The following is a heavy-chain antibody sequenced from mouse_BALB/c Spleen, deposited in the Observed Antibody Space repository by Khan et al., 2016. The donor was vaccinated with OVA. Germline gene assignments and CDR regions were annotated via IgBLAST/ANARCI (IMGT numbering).Heavy chain of an antibody. V-gene: IGHV1-80*01. Sequence: VQLQQSGAELVRPGSSVKISCKTSGYAFSNYWMNWLKQRLGQGLEWIVQIYPGDGDTNYNGEFKGKATLTADKSSNTVFMHFSTLPAEDSAVEFCARSGYDFFAYWGQGTLVTVSA. CDR1: GYAFSNYW. CDR3: ARSGYDFFAY. CDR2: IYPGDGDT. J-gene: IGHJ3*01. D-gene: IGHD2-14*01.